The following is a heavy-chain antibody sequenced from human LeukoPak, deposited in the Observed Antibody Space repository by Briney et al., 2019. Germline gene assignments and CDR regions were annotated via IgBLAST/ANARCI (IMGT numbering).Heavy chain of an antibody. J-gene: IGHJ5*02. V-gene: IGHV4-39*07. CDR3: ARLHSSSWSNRNWFDP. CDR2: IYYSGST. D-gene: IGHD6-13*01. CDR1: GGSISSYY. Sequence: SETLSLICTVSGGSISSYYWGWIRQPPGKGLEGIGSIYYSGSTYYNPSLKSRVTISVDTSKNQFSLKLSSVTAADTAVYYCARLHSSSWSNRNWFDPWGQGTLVTVSS.